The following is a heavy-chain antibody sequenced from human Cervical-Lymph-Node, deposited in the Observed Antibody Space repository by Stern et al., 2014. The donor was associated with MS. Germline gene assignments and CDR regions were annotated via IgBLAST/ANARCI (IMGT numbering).Heavy chain of an antibody. J-gene: IGHJ4*02. V-gene: IGHV1-69*01. CDR2: IVPATTKP. D-gene: IGHD5-24*01. CDR1: GGTFSSHG. Sequence: QMQLVQSGAEMKKPGSSLKVSCEVSGGTFSSHGVSWVRQAPGQGLEWLGGIVPATTKPGYAQKFQGRFTITVDESTRTVYMELSSLTSEDTAVYYCARESIDGYNFDFWGQGTLVTVSS. CDR3: ARESIDGYNFDF.